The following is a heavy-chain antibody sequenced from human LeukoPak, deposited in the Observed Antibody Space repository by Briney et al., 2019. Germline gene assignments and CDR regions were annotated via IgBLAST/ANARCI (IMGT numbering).Heavy chain of an antibody. D-gene: IGHD1-26*01. CDR2: IYTSGST. Sequence: SETLSLTCTVSGGSISSGSYYWSWLRQPAGKGLEWIGRIYTSGSTTYNSFLKSRVTISLDTSKNHFSLRLSSVTAADTAVYYCARDREVGATGYYFDYWGQGTLVTVSS. V-gene: IGHV4-61*02. J-gene: IGHJ4*02. CDR3: ARDREVGATGYYFDY. CDR1: GGSISSGSYY.